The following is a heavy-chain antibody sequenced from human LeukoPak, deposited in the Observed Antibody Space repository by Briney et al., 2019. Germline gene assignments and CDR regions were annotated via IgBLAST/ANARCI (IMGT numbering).Heavy chain of an antibody. Sequence: PGRSLRLSCAASGFTFSSYAMHWVRQAPGKGLEWVAVISYDGSNKYYADSVKGRFTISRDNSKNTLYLQMNSLRAEDTAVYYCASLFGLQAVTTVSNHGMDVWGQGTTVTVSS. CDR2: ISYDGSNK. CDR3: ASLFGLQAVTTVSNHGMDV. J-gene: IGHJ6*02. D-gene: IGHD4-11*01. V-gene: IGHV3-30-3*01. CDR1: GFTFSSYA.